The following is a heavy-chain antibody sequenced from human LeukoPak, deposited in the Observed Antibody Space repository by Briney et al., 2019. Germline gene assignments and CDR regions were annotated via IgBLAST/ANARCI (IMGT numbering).Heavy chain of an antibody. CDR1: GGSVSSHTYY. CDR2: LHNIGSR. CDR3: AKLLEEASGSYLGGGFDY. V-gene: IGHV4-39*01. J-gene: IGHJ4*02. Sequence: PSETLSLTCTVSGGSVSSHTYYWGWIRQSPGKGQEWIGSLHNIGSRYYNPSLRSRVTISIDKANKQFSVNLTSVTAADTALYYCAKLLEEASGSYLGGGFDYWGQGTLVTVSS. D-gene: IGHD1-26*01.